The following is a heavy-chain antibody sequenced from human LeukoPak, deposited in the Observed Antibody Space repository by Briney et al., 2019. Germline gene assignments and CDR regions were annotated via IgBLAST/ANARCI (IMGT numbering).Heavy chain of an antibody. CDR1: GFTFSDYY. CDR3: ARDRGSSSGVFFYYYYMDV. V-gene: IGHV3-11*01. CDR2: ISSSGSTI. D-gene: IGHD6-6*01. Sequence: GGSLRLSCAASGFTFSDYYMSWIRQAPGKGLEWVSYISSSGSTIYYADSVKGRSTISRDNAKNSLYLQMNSLRAEDTAVYYCARDRGSSSGVFFYYYYMDVWGKGTTVTVSS. J-gene: IGHJ6*03.